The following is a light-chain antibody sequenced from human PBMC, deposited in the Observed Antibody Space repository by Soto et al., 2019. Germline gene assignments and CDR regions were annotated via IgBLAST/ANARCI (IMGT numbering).Light chain of an antibody. J-gene: IGKJ2*01. CDR3: QQDCSSPPIYT. CDR1: QSVSSSY. CDR2: GAS. V-gene: IGKV3-20*01. Sequence: EIVLTQSPGTLSLSPGERATLSCRASQSVSSSYLAWYQQKPGQAPMLLIYGASSRATGIPGRFSGSGSGTDFTLTISRLEPEACAVDDCQQDCSSPPIYTFGQGTKLESK.